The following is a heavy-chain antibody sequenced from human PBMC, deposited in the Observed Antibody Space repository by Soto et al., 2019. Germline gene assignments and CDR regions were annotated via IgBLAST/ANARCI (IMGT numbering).Heavy chain of an antibody. J-gene: IGHJ6*02. D-gene: IGHD2-15*01. CDR1: GGTFSSYA. CDR2: IIPIFGTA. V-gene: IGHV1-69*01. CDR3: ARDPDIVVVVAATPSYYYGMDV. Sequence: QVQLVQSGAEVKKPGSSVMVSCKASGGTFSSYAISWVRQAPGQGLEWMGGIIPIFGTANYAQKFQGRVTITADESTSTAYMELSSLRSEDTAVYYCARDPDIVVVVAATPSYYYGMDVWGQGTTVTVSS.